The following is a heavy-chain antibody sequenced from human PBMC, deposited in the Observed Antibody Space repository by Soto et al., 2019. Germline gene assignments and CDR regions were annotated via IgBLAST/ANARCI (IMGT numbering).Heavy chain of an antibody. CDR3: KKDVGWGDFDI. D-gene: IGHD6-19*01. Sequence: EVQLVESGGGLVRPGGSLRLSCAASAFSFSNFWMAWVRQTPGKGPEWVATIKDDGSEKYYVDSLKGRFTVSRDNAENSLYLQMNSLRVEDTAIYYCKKDVGWGDFDIWGQGTMIIVSS. V-gene: IGHV3-7*01. CDR1: AFSFSNFW. J-gene: IGHJ3*02. CDR2: IKDDGSEK.